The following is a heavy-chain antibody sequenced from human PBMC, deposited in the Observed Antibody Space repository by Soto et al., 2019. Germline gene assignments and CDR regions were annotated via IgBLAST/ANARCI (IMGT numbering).Heavy chain of an antibody. CDR1: GYTFTSYD. CDR3: AREKTSYGMDV. Sequence: QVQLVQSGAEVKKPGASVKVSCKASGYTFTSYDINWVRQATGQGLEWMGWMNPNSGNTGYAQKSQXXGTMTRNTSISTAYMELSSLRSEDTAVYYCAREKTSYGMDVWGQGTTVTVSS. CDR2: MNPNSGNT. V-gene: IGHV1-8*01. J-gene: IGHJ6*02.